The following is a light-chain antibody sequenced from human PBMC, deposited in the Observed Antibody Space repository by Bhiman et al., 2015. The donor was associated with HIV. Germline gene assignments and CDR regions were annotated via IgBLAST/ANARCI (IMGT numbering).Light chain of an antibody. Sequence: QSALTQPRSVSGSPGQSVTISCSGGSGGYDYVSWYQQHPGKAPRLIIYDVSQRPSGISNRVSGSKSGNTASLTISGLQAEDEADYYCTSYTATASFVFGGATKVTVL. CDR3: TSYTATASFV. V-gene: IGLV2-11*01. CDR1: SGGYDY. CDR2: DVS. J-gene: IGLJ1*01.